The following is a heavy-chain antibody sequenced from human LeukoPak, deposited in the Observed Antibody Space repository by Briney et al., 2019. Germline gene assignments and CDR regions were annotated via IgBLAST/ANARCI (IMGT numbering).Heavy chain of an antibody. D-gene: IGHD3-10*01. CDR3: ARVSGFGDPAVDY. J-gene: IGHJ4*02. CDR1: GGSISSSNW. V-gene: IGHV4-4*02. CDR2: IYHSGST. Sequence: PSETLSLTCAVSGGSISSSNWWSWVRQPPGKGLEWIGEIYHSGSTNYNPSLKSRVTISVDKSKNQFSLKLSSVTAADTAAYYCARVSGFGDPAVDYWGQGTLVTVSS.